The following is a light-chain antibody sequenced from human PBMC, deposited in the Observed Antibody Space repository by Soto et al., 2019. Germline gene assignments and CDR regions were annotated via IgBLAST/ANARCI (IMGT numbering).Light chain of an antibody. Sequence: QSALTQPASVSGSPGQSITISCTGTSSDVGGYNFVSWYQHHPGKAPKLMICDVSNRPSGVSNRFSGSKSGNTASLTISGLQAEDEADYYCSSYTTGSTPVLFGGGTKLTVL. CDR2: DVS. CDR1: SSDVGGYNF. V-gene: IGLV2-14*03. J-gene: IGLJ2*01. CDR3: SSYTTGSTPVL.